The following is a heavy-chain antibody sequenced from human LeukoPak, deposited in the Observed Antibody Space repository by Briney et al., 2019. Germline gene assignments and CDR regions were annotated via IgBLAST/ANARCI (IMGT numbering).Heavy chain of an antibody. Sequence: GASVKVSCKASGYTFTGYYVHWVRQAPGQGFERMGWINPGSGATNYAQKFQGRVTMTRDTSITTAYMELSRLRSDDTAVYYCARDFTGGYFDYWGQGTLVTVSS. D-gene: IGHD2-8*02. CDR3: ARDFTGGYFDY. J-gene: IGHJ4*02. V-gene: IGHV1-2*02. CDR2: INPGSGAT. CDR1: GYTFTGYY.